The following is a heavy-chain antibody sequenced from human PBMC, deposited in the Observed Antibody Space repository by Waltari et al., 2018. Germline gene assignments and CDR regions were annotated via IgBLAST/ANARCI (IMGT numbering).Heavy chain of an antibody. CDR2: MKHDGTGT. Sequence: EVQLVESGGGLVQPGGSLRLSCEVSGFTFSNYWMHWVRQVPGKGLVWVSRMKHDGTGTIYADSVQGRFTISRDNGKNTLYLQMNSLRGEDTAVYFCGRGYNDRRLDYWGQGTLVTVSS. J-gene: IGHJ4*02. CDR1: GFTFSNYW. V-gene: IGHV3-74*01. D-gene: IGHD3-22*01. CDR3: GRGYNDRRLDY.